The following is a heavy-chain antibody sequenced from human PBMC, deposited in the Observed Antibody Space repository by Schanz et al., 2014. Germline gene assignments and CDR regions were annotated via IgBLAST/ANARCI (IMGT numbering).Heavy chain of an antibody. CDR1: RSTFSSYT. J-gene: IGHJ6*02. CDR3: ARDLTVDTGYVVHYYYYGMDV. CDR2: INLSGGST. V-gene: IGHV1-69*08. D-gene: IGHD5-12*01. Sequence: QVQLVQSGAEVKKPGSSVKVSCKASRSTFSSYTISWVRQARGQGLEWMGIINLSGGSTNNAQKFQGRLTMTRDTSASTAYMELTSLRSEDTAVYFCARDLTVDTGYVVHYYYYGMDVWGQGTTVTVSS.